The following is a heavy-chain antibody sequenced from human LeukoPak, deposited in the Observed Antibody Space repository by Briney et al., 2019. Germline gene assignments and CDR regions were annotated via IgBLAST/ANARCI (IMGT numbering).Heavy chain of an antibody. CDR3: AKRVGGTPDN. J-gene: IGHJ4*02. CDR2: IGGDGVSR. Sequence: GGSLRLSCAASGFTFNTYAMMWVRQAPGKGVEGVSAIGGDGVSRDYSDSVKGRFTISRGNSKNTLYLQMNSLRIEDTALYFCAKRVGGTPDNWSLGTLVTVSS. CDR1: GFTFNTYA. V-gene: IGHV3-23*01. D-gene: IGHD1-26*01.